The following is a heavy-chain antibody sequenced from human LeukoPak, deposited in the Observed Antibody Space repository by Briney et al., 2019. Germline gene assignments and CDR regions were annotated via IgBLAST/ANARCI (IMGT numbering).Heavy chain of an antibody. CDR2: INPNSGGT. J-gene: IGHJ4*02. D-gene: IGHD3-10*01. CDR1: GYTFTGYY. CDR3: ARARPEFTMVRGQPLDY. Sequence: ASVKVSCKASGYTFTGYYMHWVRQAPGQGLEWMAWINPNSGGTNYAQKFQGRVTMTRDTSISTAYMELSRLRSDDTAVYYCARARPEFTMVRGQPLDYWGQGTLVTVSS. V-gene: IGHV1-2*02.